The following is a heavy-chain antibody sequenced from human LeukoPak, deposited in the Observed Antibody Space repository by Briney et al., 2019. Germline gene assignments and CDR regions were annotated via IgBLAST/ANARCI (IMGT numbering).Heavy chain of an antibody. V-gene: IGHV1-46*01. CDR1: GYTFTSYY. CDR2: INPSGGST. D-gene: IGHD1-26*01. Sequence: ASVKVSCKASGYTFTSYYMHWVRQAPGQGLEWMGIINPSGGSTSYAQKLQGRVTMTTDTSTSTAYMELRSLRSDDTAVYYCARGVGATSPGDYWGQGTLVTVSS. CDR3: ARGVGATSPGDY. J-gene: IGHJ4*02.